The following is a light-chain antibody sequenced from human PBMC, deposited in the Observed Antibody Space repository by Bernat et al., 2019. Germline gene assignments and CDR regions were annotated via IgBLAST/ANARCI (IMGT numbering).Light chain of an antibody. CDR3: SSVSTTSTPVV. CDR2: DVS. CDR1: SSDVGAYNY. J-gene: IGLJ3*02. V-gene: IGLV2-14*03. Sequence: SALTQPASVSGSPGQSITLSCTGTSSDVGAYNYVSWYQQHPGRAPKLMIFDVSNRPSGVSDRFSGSKSGNTASLTISGLRPEDEADYYCSSVSTTSTPVVFGGGTKLTVL.